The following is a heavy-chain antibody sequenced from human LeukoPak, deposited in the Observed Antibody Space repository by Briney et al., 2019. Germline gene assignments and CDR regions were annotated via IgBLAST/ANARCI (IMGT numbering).Heavy chain of an antibody. Sequence: ASVKVSCKASGYTFTGYYMHWVRQAPGQGLEWMGRINPNSGGTNYAQKFQGRVTMTRDTSISTAYMELSRLRSDDTAVYYCARGYYYSSGSYYNSSSNFDYWGQGTLVTVSS. CDR2: INPNSGGT. D-gene: IGHD3-10*01. J-gene: IGHJ4*02. V-gene: IGHV1-2*06. CDR1: GYTFTGYY. CDR3: ARGYYYSSGSYYNSSSNFDY.